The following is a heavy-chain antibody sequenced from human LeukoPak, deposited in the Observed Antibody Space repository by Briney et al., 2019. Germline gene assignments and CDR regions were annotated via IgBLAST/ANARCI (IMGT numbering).Heavy chain of an antibody. Sequence: GGSLRLSCAASGLTFSNYWMDWVRQAPGKGLERVANIKQDGSEKNYVDSVKGRFIISRDNAKNSLYLQMNTLRADDTAVYYCARDGFGTGSNWGQGTLVTVSS. J-gene: IGHJ4*02. V-gene: IGHV3-7*03. CDR2: IKQDGSEK. D-gene: IGHD3-16*01. CDR3: ARDGFGTGSN. CDR1: GLTFSNYW.